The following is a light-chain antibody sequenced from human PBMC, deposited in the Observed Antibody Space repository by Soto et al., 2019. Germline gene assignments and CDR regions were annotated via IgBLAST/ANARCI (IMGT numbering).Light chain of an antibody. CDR3: QQYHDWPLT. CDR2: GAS. V-gene: IGKV3-15*01. CDR1: QSVSSY. J-gene: IGKJ4*01. Sequence: EIVLTQSPATLSLSPGERATRSCRASQSVSSYLAWYQQKPGHAPRLLIFGASTRATGIPARFSGSGSSTEFTLTISSLQSEDFAVYYCQQYHDWPLTFGGGTKVDIK.